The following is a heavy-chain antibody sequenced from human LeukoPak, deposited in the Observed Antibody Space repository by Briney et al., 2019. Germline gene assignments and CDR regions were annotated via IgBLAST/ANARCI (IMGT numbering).Heavy chain of an antibody. CDR2: IYYSGST. D-gene: IGHD2-2*02. J-gene: IGHJ1*01. Sequence: SETLSLTCTVSGGSISSHYWSWIRQPPGKGLEWIGYIYYSGSTNYNPSLKSRVTISVDTSKNQFSLKLSSVTAADTAVYYCARGPLLGIVVVPAAIHVGYFQHWGQGTLVTVSS. CDR3: ARGPLLGIVVVPAAIHVGYFQH. V-gene: IGHV4-59*11. CDR1: GGSISSHY.